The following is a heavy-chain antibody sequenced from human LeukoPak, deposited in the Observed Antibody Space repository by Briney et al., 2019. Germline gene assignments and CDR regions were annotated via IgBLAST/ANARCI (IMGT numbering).Heavy chain of an antibody. D-gene: IGHD2-2*01. Sequence: GGSLRLSCAASGFTFSSYGMRWVRQAPGKGLEWVAVIWYDGSNKYYADSVKGRFTISRDNSKNTLYLQMNSLRAEDTAVYYCARELNRDCSSTSCYVGYYYYGMDVWGQGTTVTVSS. CDR3: ARELNRDCSSTSCYVGYYYYGMDV. CDR1: GFTFSSYG. V-gene: IGHV3-33*01. CDR2: IWYDGSNK. J-gene: IGHJ6*02.